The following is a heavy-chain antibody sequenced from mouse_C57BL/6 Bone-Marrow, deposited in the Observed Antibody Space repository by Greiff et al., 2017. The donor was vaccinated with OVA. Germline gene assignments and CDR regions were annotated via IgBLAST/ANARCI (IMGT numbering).Heavy chain of an antibody. CDR3: ARCIYYYGYFDY. J-gene: IGHJ2*01. CDR1: GFNIKDYY. CDR2: IDPEDGDT. V-gene: IGHV14-2*01. Sequence: EVQLQQSGAELVKPGASVKLSCTASGFNIKDYYMPWVRQRTEQGLEWIGRIDPEDGDTKYAPKFQGRATITADTSSNTPYLQLSSLTSEDTAVYYWARCIYYYGYFDYWGQGTTLTVSS. D-gene: IGHD1-1*01.